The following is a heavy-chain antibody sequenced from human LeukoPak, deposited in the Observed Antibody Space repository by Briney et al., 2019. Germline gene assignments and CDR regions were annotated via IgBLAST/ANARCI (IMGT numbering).Heavy chain of an antibody. D-gene: IGHD5-12*01. V-gene: IGHV1-69*01. CDR1: GGTFSSYA. Sequence: AAVKVSRKASGGTFSSYAISWVRQAPGQGLGWMGEIIPIFGTANYAQKFQGSVTITADESTSTAYMELSSLRSGETAVYYCARDHSGDDWGQGTLVTVSS. CDR2: IIPIFGTA. CDR3: ARDHSGDD. J-gene: IGHJ4*02.